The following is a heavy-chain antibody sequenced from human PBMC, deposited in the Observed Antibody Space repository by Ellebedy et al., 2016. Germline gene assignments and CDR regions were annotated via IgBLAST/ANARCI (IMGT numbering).Heavy chain of an antibody. CDR1: GGSISSNYW. CDR2: IFHSGNT. J-gene: IGHJ5*02. V-gene: IGHV4-4*02. CDR3: ARSRRNTYAYCFDL. Sequence: SETLSLTCAVSGGSISSNYWWIWVRQSPEKGLEWIGEIFHSGNTNYNPSLRSRVNISVDKSKNQFTLRMNSVTAADTAVYYCARSRRNTYAYCFDLWGQGTQVTVSS. D-gene: IGHD3-16*01.